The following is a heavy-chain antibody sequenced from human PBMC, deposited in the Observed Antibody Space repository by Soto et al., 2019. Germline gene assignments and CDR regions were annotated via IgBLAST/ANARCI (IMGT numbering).Heavy chain of an antibody. CDR2: ISAYNGNT. J-gene: IGHJ6*02. V-gene: IGHV1-18*04. CDR1: GYTFTSYG. D-gene: IGHD2-8*01. Sequence: ASVKVSCKASGYTFTSYGISWLRQAPGQGLEWMGWISAYNGNTNYAQKLQGRVTMTTDTSTSTAYMELRSLRSDDTAVYYCAREPGYCTKGVCYFYYGVDVWGQGTTVTV. CDR3: AREPGYCTKGVCYFYYGVDV.